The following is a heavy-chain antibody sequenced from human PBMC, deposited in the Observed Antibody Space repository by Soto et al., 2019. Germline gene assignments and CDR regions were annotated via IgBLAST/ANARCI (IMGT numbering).Heavy chain of an antibody. Sequence: EVQLVESGGGLVQPGGSLRLSCAASGFTFSSYEMNWVRQAPGKGLEWVSYISSSGTTIYYADYVKGRFTISRDNAKNSRYLQMNSLRAEDTAVYYCARVHSGVTGGHFDYWGQGTLVTVSS. D-gene: IGHD2-21*02. CDR1: GFTFSSYE. J-gene: IGHJ4*01. CDR3: ARVHSGVTGGHFDY. V-gene: IGHV3-48*03. CDR2: ISSSGTTI.